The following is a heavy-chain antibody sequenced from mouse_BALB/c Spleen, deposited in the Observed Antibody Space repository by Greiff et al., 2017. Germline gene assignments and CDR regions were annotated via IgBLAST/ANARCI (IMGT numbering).Heavy chain of an antibody. CDR1: GYTFTSYD. J-gene: IGHJ4*01. D-gene: IGHD1-2*01. CDR3: TRVTTASSAMDY. CDR2: IFPGDGST. Sequence: VQLQQSGAELVKPGASVKLSCKASGYTFTSYDINWVRQRPEQGLEWIGWIFPGDGSTKYNEKFKGKATLTVDKSSSTAYMQLSSLTSEDSAVYYCTRVTTASSAMDYWGQGTSVTVSS. V-gene: IGHV1-85*01.